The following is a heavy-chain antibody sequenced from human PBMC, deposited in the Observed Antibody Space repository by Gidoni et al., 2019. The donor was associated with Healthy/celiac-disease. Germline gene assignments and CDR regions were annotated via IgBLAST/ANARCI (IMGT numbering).Heavy chain of an antibody. CDR2: IIPILGIA. Sequence: QVQLVQSGAEVKKPGSSVKVSCKASGGTFSSYAISWVRQAPGQGLEWMGRIIPILGIANYAQKFQGRVTITADKSTSTAYMELSSLRSEDTAVYYCARPNSSSWGTMAGYGMDVWGQGTTITVSS. CDR3: ARPNSSSWGTMAGYGMDV. D-gene: IGHD6-13*01. J-gene: IGHJ6*02. V-gene: IGHV1-69*04. CDR1: GGTFSSYA.